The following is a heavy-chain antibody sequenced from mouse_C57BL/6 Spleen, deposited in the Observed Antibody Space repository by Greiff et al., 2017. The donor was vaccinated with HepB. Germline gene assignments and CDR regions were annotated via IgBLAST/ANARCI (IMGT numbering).Heavy chain of an antibody. CDR3: GRSNYYVPLDY. CDR2: IDPANGNN. CDR1: GFNIKNTY. Sequence: EVQLQQSVAELVRPGASVKLSCTASGFNIKNTYMHGVKQRPEQGLEWIGRIDPANGNNKYAPKLQGKATITADTSSNTAYLQLSSLTSEDTAIYYCGRSNYYVPLDYRGQGTTLTVSS. V-gene: IGHV14-3*01. D-gene: IGHD1-1*01. J-gene: IGHJ2*01.